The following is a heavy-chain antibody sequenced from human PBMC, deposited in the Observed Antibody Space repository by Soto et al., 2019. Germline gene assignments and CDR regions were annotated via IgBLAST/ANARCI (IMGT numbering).Heavy chain of an antibody. D-gene: IGHD6-19*01. Sequence: PGGSLRLSCAASGFTFSSYAMHWVRQAPGKGLEWVAVLSYDGSNKYYADSVKGRFTISRDNSKNTLYLQMNSLRAEDTAVYYCARDVFSLSSGWYGFDYWGQGTLGTVSS. CDR2: LSYDGSNK. CDR1: GFTFSSYA. J-gene: IGHJ4*02. CDR3: ARDVFSLSSGWYGFDY. V-gene: IGHV3-30-3*01.